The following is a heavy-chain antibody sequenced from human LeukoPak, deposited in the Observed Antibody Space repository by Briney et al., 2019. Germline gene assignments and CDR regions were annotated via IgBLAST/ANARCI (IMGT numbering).Heavy chain of an antibody. CDR1: GFTFDDYA. D-gene: IGHD5-18*01. CDR3: AKDDTAMAELYFDY. J-gene: IGHJ4*02. Sequence: GGSLRLSCAASGFTFDDYAMHWVRQAPGKGLEWVSGISWNSGSIGYADSVKGRFTISRDNAKNSLYLQMNSLRAEDTAVYYCAKDDTAMAELYFDYWGQGTLVTVS. CDR2: ISWNSGSI. V-gene: IGHV3-9*01.